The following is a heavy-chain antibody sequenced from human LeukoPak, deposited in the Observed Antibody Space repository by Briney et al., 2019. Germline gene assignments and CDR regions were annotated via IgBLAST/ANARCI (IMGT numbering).Heavy chain of an antibody. CDR2: ISGSGGST. D-gene: IGHD5-12*01. Sequence: PGGSLRLSCAASGFTFSNYAMSWARQAPGKGLEWVSAISGSGGSTYYADSVKGRFTISRDNSKNTLYLQMNSLRAEDTAVYYCARVSGYDGYWGQGTLVTVSS. V-gene: IGHV3-23*01. CDR3: ARVSGYDGY. J-gene: IGHJ4*02. CDR1: GFTFSNYA.